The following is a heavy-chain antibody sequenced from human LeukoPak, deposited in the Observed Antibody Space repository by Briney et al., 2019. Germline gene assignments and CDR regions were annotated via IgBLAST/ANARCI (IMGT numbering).Heavy chain of an antibody. CDR2: ISSTSGTI. CDR1: GFTFSTYS. D-gene: IGHD3-22*01. J-gene: IGHJ4*02. V-gene: IGHV3-48*01. CDR3: ARDRGSSGYIFDY. Sequence: GGSLRLSCAASGFTFSTYSMNWVRQAPGKGLEWVSYISSTSGTIYYADSVKGRCTISRDNAKNSLYLQMNSLRAEDTAVYYCARDRGSSGYIFDYWGQGTLVTVSS.